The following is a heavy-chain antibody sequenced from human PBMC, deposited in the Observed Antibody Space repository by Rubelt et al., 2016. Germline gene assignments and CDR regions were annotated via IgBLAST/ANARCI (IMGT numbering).Heavy chain of an antibody. V-gene: IGHV4-39*07. J-gene: IGHJ4*02. D-gene: IGHD1-1*01. Sequence: QLQESGPGLVKPSETLSLTCTVSSGSISSSRFSWGWVRQPPGKGLEWIGTIFYTENTYYNPSLKSRVTISLDTSKTQLSLKLSSVTAADTAVYYCAREDFVNNWVDYWGQGTRVTVSS. CDR3: AREDFVNNWVDY. CDR2: IFYTENT. CDR1: SGSISSSRFS.